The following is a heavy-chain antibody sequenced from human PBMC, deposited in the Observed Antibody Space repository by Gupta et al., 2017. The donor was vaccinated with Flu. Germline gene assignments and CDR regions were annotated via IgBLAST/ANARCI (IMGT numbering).Heavy chain of an antibody. D-gene: IGHD1-26*01. CDR2: INPSGGAT. J-gene: IGHJ3*02. V-gene: IGHV1-46*01. CDR3: ARDEYSGNYSWERRFEI. CDR1: GYTFSSKY. Sequence: QVQLVQSGAEVRKPGASVRVSCKASGYTFSSKYMHWVRQAPGQGLEWMGMINPSGGATTYAQKFQGRVTMTRDTPASTGYMDLSSVRPEDTATYYCARDEYSGNYSWERRFEIWGQGTMVTVSS.